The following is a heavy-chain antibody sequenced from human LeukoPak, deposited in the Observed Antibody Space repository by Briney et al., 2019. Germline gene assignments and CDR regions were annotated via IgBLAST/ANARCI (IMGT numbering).Heavy chain of an antibody. CDR3: AKYAPPTTVVTRFFDS. CDR2: IGSDGGGI. D-gene: IGHD2-21*02. CDR1: GFNSNTYA. Sequence: GGSLRLSCAASGFNSNTYAMTWVRQAPGKGLEWVSVIGSDGGGIQYADSVKGRFSISRDNSKNTLYLQMNSLRTEDTAIYYCAKYAPPTTVVTRFFDSWGQGSLVSVSS. J-gene: IGHJ4*02. V-gene: IGHV3-23*01.